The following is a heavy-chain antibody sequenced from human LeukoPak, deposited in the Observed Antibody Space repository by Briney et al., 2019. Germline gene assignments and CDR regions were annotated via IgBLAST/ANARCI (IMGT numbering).Heavy chain of an antibody. CDR2: ISGSGGGT. J-gene: IGHJ4*02. D-gene: IGHD3-10*01. CDR1: GFTFSSSA. Sequence: PGVSLRPSCATSGFTFSSSAMSWVRQPPGKGLAWVSTISGSGGGTCYADSVKGRFTISRDNSKNTLYLQMNSLRAEDTAVFYCGKLFYSSGMYHFDYWGQGTLVTVS. CDR3: GKLFYSSGMYHFDY. V-gene: IGHV3-23*01.